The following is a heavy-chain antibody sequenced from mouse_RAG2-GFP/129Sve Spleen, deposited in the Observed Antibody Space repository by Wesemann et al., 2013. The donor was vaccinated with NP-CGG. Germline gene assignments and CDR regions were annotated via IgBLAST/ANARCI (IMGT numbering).Heavy chain of an antibody. CDR3: ARAADGNDAMDY. J-gene: IGHJ4*01. V-gene: IGHV1-12*01. D-gene: IGHD2-1*01. Sequence: GNGATSYNQKFKGKATLTADKSSSTAYMQLSSLTSEDSAVYYCARAADGNDAMDYWGQGTSVTVSS. CDR2: GNGAT.